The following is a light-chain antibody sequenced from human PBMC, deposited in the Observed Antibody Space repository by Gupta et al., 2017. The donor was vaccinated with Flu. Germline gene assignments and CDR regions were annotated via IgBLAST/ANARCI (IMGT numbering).Light chain of an antibody. V-gene: IGKV1D-16*01. CDR3: QHESSSPIT. CDR1: QGVSIW. J-gene: IGKJ4*01. CDR2: AAS. Sequence: DIQMTQSPSSLSASIGDSVTITCRASQGVSIWLAWYQQKPEKAPKPLIYAASSLESGVPSRFSGSGSGTDFTLTISYLQPEDFATYYCQHESSSPITFGRGTKVDIK.